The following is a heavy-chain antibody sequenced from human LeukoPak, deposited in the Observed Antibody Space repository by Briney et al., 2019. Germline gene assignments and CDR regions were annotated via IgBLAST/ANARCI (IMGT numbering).Heavy chain of an antibody. V-gene: IGHV3-21*01. CDR1: GFTFSRYS. CDR3: ARGSRFGVVGRDAFDI. J-gene: IGHJ3*02. D-gene: IGHD3-3*01. CDR2: ISISSNYI. Sequence: GGSLRLSCAASGFTFSRYSMNWVRQAPGEGVEWVSSISISSNYIYYADSVKGRFTISRDNAKNSLYLQMNSLRAEDTAVYYCARGSRFGVVGRDAFDIWGQGTMVTVSS.